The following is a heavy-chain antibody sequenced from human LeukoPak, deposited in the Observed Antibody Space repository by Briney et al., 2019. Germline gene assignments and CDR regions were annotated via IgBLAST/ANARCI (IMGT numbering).Heavy chain of an antibody. J-gene: IGHJ4*02. V-gene: IGHV4-59*08. CDR3: ARHGGSGSFDY. CDR1: GGSISSYY. D-gene: IGHD3-3*01. CDR2: SYYSGST. Sequence: SETLSLTRTVSGGSISSYYWSWTRQPPGKGLEWIGYSYYSGSTTPHPFLKSRVTISVDTSKNQFSLRLRSVTAADTAVYYCARHGGSGSFDYWGQGTLVTVSS.